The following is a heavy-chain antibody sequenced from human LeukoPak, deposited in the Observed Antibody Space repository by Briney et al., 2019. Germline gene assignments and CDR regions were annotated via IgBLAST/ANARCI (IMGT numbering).Heavy chain of an antibody. J-gene: IGHJ4*02. CDR1: GYTFTDYA. CDR2: INTNTGIP. D-gene: IGHD3-9*01. Sequence: ASVKVPFKASGYTFTDYALDWVRQAPGQGLEWMGWINTNTGIPTYAQGFTGRFVFSLDTSVSTAYLQISSLKAEDTAVYYCARASTYYDILTGYYLFDYWGQGTLVTVSS. V-gene: IGHV7-4-1*02. CDR3: ARASTYYDILTGYYLFDY.